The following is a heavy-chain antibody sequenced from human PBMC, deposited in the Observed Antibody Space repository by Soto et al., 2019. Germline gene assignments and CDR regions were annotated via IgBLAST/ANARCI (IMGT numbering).Heavy chain of an antibody. V-gene: IGHV1-18*01. CDR2: ISAYNGNT. CDR1: GYTFTSYG. J-gene: IGHJ5*02. CDR3: ARAPAISSIGTRFDP. D-gene: IGHD2-15*01. Sequence: VKVSCKASGYTFTSYGISRVRQAPGQGLEWMGWISAYNGNTNYAQRLQGRVTMTTDTSTSTACMELRSLRSDDTAVYYCARAPAISSIGTRFDPWGQGTLVTVSS.